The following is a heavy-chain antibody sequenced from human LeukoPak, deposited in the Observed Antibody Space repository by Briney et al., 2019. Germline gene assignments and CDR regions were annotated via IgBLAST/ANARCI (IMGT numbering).Heavy chain of an antibody. Sequence: AGGSLRLSCSASGFTFSSYGMHWVRQAPGKRLEWVAFIWYDGSNKYYADSVKGRFTISRDNSKNTLYLQMNSLRAEDTAVYYCANDLRWGYGDYDRYWGQGTLVTVSS. J-gene: IGHJ4*02. CDR1: GFTFSSYG. CDR2: IWYDGSNK. V-gene: IGHV3-30*02. CDR3: ANDLRWGYGDYDRY. D-gene: IGHD4-17*01.